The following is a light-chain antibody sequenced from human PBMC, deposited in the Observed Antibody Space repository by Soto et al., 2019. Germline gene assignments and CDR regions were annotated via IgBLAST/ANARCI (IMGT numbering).Light chain of an antibody. V-gene: IGLV1-40*01. J-gene: IGLJ3*02. CDR1: NSNIGAGYD. Sequence: QSVLTQPPSVYGASRQRVTISCTGSNSNIGAGYDLHWYQQFPGAAPKLLIFAYTNRPSGVPDRFSGSKSGTSASLAITGLQADDEADYYCQSFDSSLTAWVFGGGTKLTVL. CDR2: AYT. CDR3: QSFDSSLTAWV.